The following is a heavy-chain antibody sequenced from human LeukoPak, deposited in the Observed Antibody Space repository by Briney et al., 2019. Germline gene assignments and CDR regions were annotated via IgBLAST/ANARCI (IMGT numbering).Heavy chain of an antibody. CDR1: GGSITSSGYY. Sequence: SETLSLTCTVSGGSITSSGYYWGWIRQPPGKGLEWIGTIYYGGSTYYNPSLKSRVTISVDTSKNQFFLNMSSVTAADTAVYYCARPRHNWNYYFGYWGQGTLVTVSS. CDR2: IYYGGST. CDR3: ARPRHNWNYYFGY. V-gene: IGHV4-39*01. J-gene: IGHJ4*02. D-gene: IGHD1-7*01.